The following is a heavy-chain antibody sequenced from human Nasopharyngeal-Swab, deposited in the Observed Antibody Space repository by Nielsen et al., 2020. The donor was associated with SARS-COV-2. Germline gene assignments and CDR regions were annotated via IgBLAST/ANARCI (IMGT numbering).Heavy chain of an antibody. V-gene: IGHV1-18*04. Sequence: ASVKASCKASGYTFTSYGISWVRQAPGQGLEWMGWISAHNGNTDCIQKFQDRVTMTTDTSTSTAYMELRSLRPDDTAIYYCARGHSDSWFAEYYQHWGQGTLVTVSS. CDR2: ISAHNGNT. CDR3: ARGHSDSWFAEYYQH. CDR1: GYTFTSYG. J-gene: IGHJ1*01. D-gene: IGHD6-13*01.